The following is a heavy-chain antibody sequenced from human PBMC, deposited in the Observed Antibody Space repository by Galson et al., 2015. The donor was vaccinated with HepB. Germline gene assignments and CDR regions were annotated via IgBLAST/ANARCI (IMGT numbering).Heavy chain of an antibody. CDR2: IYYSGGT. CDR1: GGPISRGTYS. Sequence: ETLSLTCTVSGGPISRGTYSWSWVRQPPGKRLEWIGHIYYSGGTHYNPSLKSRLTISVDTSKNQFSLRLTSVTAADTAVYYCARDRDPGMVNHWGQGTLVTVSS. V-gene: IGHV4-39*07. J-gene: IGHJ4*02. CDR3: ARDRDPGMVNH. D-gene: IGHD1-14*01.